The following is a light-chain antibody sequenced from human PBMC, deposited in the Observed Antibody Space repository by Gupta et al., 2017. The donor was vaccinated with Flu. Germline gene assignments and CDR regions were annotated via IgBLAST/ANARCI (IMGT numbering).Light chain of an antibody. CDR2: END. CDR1: SPNIGVNS. J-gene: IGLJ2*01. V-gene: IGLV1-51*02. Sequence: QSVLTQPPSVSAAPGQKVTFSCSGSSPNIGVNSVSWYQQLPGAAPKLLIYENDRRPSGIPDRVTGSKSGTSATLGITGLQTGDEAHYYCGTWDDSLSAMVFGGGTKLAVL. CDR3: GTWDDSLSAMV.